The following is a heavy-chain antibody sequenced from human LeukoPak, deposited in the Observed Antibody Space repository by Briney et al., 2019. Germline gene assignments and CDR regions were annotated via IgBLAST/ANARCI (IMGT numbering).Heavy chain of an antibody. Sequence: GGSLRLSCAASGFTVSSNYMSWIRQAPGKGLEWVSVIYSGGSTYYADSVKGRFTISRDNSKNTLYLQMNSLRAEDTAVYYCARAGSGGSYYTNWGQGTLVTVSS. CDR3: ARAGSGGSYYTN. D-gene: IGHD3-10*01. CDR1: GFTVSSNY. V-gene: IGHV3-66*01. J-gene: IGHJ4*02. CDR2: IYSGGST.